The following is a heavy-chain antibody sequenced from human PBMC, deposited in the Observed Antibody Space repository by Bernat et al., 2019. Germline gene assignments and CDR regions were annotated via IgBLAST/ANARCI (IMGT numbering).Heavy chain of an antibody. J-gene: IGHJ4*02. CDR2: ISGSGGTT. Sequence: EVQLLESGGGLVQPGGSLRLSCAASGFTFSSYAMSWVRQAPGKGLEWVSAISGSGGTTYYADSVKGRFTISRDHSKNTLYLQMNSLRAEDTAVYYCAKGSGYYGSGSFNFDYWGQGTLVTVSS. V-gene: IGHV3-23*01. D-gene: IGHD3-10*01. CDR3: AKGSGYYGSGSFNFDY. CDR1: GFTFSSYA.